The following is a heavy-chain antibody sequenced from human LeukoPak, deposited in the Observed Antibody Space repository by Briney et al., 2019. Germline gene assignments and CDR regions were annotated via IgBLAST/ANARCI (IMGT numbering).Heavy chain of an antibody. V-gene: IGHV3-7*05. CDR2: IKQHGSEK. D-gene: IGHD2-2*01. J-gene: IGHJ4*02. CDR1: GFSFNSYW. CDR3: ARDRVGYCSPTACYEFDY. Sequence: HPGGSLRLSCAASGFSFNSYWMTLVRQAPGKGLNWVASIKQHGSEKYYVDSVKGRFTISRDNAKNSLYLQMNSLRAEDTAVYYCARDRVGYCSPTACYEFDYWGQGTLVTVSS.